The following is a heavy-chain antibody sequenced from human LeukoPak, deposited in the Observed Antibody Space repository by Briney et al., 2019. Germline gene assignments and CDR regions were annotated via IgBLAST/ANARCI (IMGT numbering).Heavy chain of an antibody. CDR2: ISGSDGDT. J-gene: IGHJ4*02. V-gene: IGHV3-23*01. CDR1: GFTFSRYT. CDR3: AKDIGLYYYDT. D-gene: IGHD3-22*01. Sequence: GGSLRLSCTASGFTFSRYTMSWVRQAPGKGLEWVSSISGSDGDTFHADSVKGRFTISRDNSKNTVYLQMNSLRGDDTAVYYCAKDIGLYYYDTWGQGTLVTVSS.